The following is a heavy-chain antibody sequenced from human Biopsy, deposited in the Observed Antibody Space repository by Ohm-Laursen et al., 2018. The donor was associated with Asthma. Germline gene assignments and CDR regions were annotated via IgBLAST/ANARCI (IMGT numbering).Heavy chain of an antibody. Sequence: SLRLSCAASGFSFSNFAIHWVRQVPGKGLEWVANIKHDGSEKNHVDSLKGRFTISRDNSKNTLSLQMNSLTAEDTAVYYCAREGVAGTHIEDWGQGTLVTVSS. CDR1: GFSFSNFA. D-gene: IGHD6-19*01. V-gene: IGHV3-30*02. CDR2: IKHDGSEK. CDR3: AREGVAGTHIED. J-gene: IGHJ4*02.